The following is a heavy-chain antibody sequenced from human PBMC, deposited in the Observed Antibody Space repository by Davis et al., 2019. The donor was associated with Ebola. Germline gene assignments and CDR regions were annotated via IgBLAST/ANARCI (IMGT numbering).Heavy chain of an antibody. Sequence: GESPKTSCAASGFTLSNYWMSWVRQAPGKGLEWVANIKEDRSERYYVDSVKGRSTISRDNAKNSLYLRMNGLRAEDTGVYYCTRMALNYYYSGMDVWGQGTTVTVSS. V-gene: IGHV3-7*01. CDR1: GFTLSNYW. CDR3: TRMALNYYYSGMDV. J-gene: IGHJ6*02. CDR2: IKEDRSER. D-gene: IGHD3-3*02.